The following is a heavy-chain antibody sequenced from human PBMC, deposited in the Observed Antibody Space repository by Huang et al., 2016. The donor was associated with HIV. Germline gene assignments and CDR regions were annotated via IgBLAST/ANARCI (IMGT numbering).Heavy chain of an antibody. Sequence: QVQLVESGGGVVQPGRSLRISCAASGFTFSSYGMQWVRQAPGKGLEWVAVISYDAKTKYYADSVKGRFSISRDKSKTTVYLQLNSLRVEDTAVYYCAKGGSAAAVLDFWGQGTLVTVSS. CDR2: ISYDAKTK. V-gene: IGHV3-30*18. CDR3: AKGGSAAAVLDF. D-gene: IGHD6-13*01. CDR1: GFTFSSYG. J-gene: IGHJ4*02.